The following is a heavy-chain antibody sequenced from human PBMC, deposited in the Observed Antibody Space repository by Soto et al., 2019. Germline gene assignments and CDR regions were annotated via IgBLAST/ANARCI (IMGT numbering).Heavy chain of an antibody. V-gene: IGHV1-69*01. J-gene: IGHJ6*02. CDR3: ARTSWGYSSSSMVRNYYYGMDV. D-gene: IGHD6-6*01. CDR1: GGTFSSYA. Sequence: QVQLVQSGAEVKKPGSSVKVSCKASGGTFSSYAISWVRQAPGQGLAWMGGIIPIFGTANYAQKFQGRVTITADESKSTAYMELSSLRSEDTAVYYCARTSWGYSSSSMVRNYYYGMDVWGQGTTVTVSS. CDR2: IIPIFGTA.